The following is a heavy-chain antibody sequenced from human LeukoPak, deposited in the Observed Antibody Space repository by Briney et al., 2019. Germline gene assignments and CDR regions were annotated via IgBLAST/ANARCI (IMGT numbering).Heavy chain of an antibody. V-gene: IGHV3-30*02. J-gene: IGHJ4*02. D-gene: IGHD1-14*01. Sequence: GGSLRLSCAASGFTFSTYGMYWVRQAPGKGLEWVAFIGSDGSGKYHADSVKGRFTISRDNSKNTLYLQMNSLRAEDTAVYYCAKGAHTGPPNFDYWGQGSLVTVSS. CDR1: GFTFSTYG. CDR2: IGSDGSGK. CDR3: AKGAHTGPPNFDY.